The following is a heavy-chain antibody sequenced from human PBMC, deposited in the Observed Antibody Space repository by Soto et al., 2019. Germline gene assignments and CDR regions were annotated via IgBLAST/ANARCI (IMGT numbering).Heavy chain of an antibody. J-gene: IGHJ5*02. D-gene: IGHD3-10*01. V-gene: IGHV1-18*04. CDR2: INTYNGNT. CDR3: ARGVGSGTYYNQYNWFDP. CDR1: GYTFTSTW. Sequence: ASVKVSCKASGYTFTSTWMHWVRQAPGQGLEWMGWINTYNGNTNHAQKLQGRVTMTTDTSTSTAYMELRSLRSDDTAVYYCARGVGSGTYYNQYNWFDPWGQGTLVTVSS.